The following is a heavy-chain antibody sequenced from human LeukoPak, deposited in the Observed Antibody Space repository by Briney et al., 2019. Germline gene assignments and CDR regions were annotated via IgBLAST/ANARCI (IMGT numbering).Heavy chain of an antibody. J-gene: IGHJ5*02. V-gene: IGHV1-69*06. CDR1: GGTFSSYA. CDR3: ARAKAGRNWFDP. Sequence: SVKVSCKASGGTFSSYAISWVRQAPGQGLEWMGGIIPIFGTANYAQKFQGRVTITADKSTSTAYMELSSLRSEDTAVYYCARAKAGRNWFDPWGQGTLVTVSS. CDR2: IIPIFGTA. D-gene: IGHD6-25*01.